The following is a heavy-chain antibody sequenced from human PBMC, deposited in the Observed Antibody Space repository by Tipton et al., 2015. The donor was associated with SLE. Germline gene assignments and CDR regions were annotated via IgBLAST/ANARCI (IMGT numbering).Heavy chain of an antibody. V-gene: IGHV3-48*03. Sequence: SLRLSCAASGFIFSTYEMNWVRQAPGKGLEWVSYISGSGGTTHYADSVRGRFTISRDNDENSLYLQMDSLRADDTALYYCAGDSPLHDLWGQGTLVTVST. J-gene: IGHJ5*02. CDR1: GFIFSTYE. CDR2: ISGSGGTT. CDR3: AGDSPLHDL. D-gene: IGHD3-16*02.